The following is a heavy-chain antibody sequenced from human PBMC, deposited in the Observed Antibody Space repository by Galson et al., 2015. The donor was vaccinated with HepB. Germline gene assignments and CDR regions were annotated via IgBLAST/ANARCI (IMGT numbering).Heavy chain of an antibody. Sequence: SVKVSCKASGYIFRNFGITWVRQAPGQGLEWIGWISVFSGDTNYAQNFQGRVTMTTDTSTSTAYMELRSLRSDDTAVYYCARDLLELWTRVLGYWGQGTLVTVSS. J-gene: IGHJ4*02. CDR2: ISVFSGDT. D-gene: IGHD1-7*01. V-gene: IGHV1-18*04. CDR3: ARDLLELWTRVLGY. CDR1: GYIFRNFG.